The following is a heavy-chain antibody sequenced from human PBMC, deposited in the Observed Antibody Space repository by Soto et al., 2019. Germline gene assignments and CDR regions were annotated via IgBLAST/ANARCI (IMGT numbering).Heavy chain of an antibody. Sequence: GGSLRLSCAASGFSLSDYYMDWVRQAPGKGLEWLGRSRNRANSYTTEYAASVKGRFTVSRDDSNNSLYLQMNSLKTEDTAVYYCARGGSTGWRYFDYWGQGTLVTVFS. V-gene: IGHV3-72*01. CDR2: SRNRANSYTT. D-gene: IGHD2-2*01. CDR1: GFSLSDYY. J-gene: IGHJ4*02. CDR3: ARGGSTGWRYFDY.